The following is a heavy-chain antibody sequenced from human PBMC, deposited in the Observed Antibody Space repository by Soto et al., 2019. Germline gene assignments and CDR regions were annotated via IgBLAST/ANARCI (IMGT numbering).Heavy chain of an antibody. Sequence: GVSAKVACKASRGTVSIYAISWVRQAPGQGLEWMGGIIPIFGTANYAQKFQGRVTITADESTSTAYMELSSLRSEDTAVYYCARPLFGDYYYYYGMDVWGQGTTVTVSS. CDR2: IIPIFGTA. D-gene: IGHD3-16*01. CDR3: ARPLFGDYYYYYGMDV. V-gene: IGHV1-69*13. J-gene: IGHJ6*02. CDR1: RGTVSIYA.